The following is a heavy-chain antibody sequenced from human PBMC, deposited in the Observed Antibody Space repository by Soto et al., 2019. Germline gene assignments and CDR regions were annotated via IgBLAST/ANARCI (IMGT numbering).Heavy chain of an antibody. V-gene: IGHV4-30-2*01. Sequence: TLSLTCAVSGGSIISGGYSWSWIRKPPGKGLEWIGYIYHSGSTYYNPSLKSRVTISVDRSKNQFSLKLSSVTAADTAVYYCARVVATVTTYYYYYGMDVWGQGTTVTVSS. CDR1: GGSIISGGYS. J-gene: IGHJ6*02. CDR2: IYHSGST. D-gene: IGHD4-17*01. CDR3: ARVVATVTTYYYYYGMDV.